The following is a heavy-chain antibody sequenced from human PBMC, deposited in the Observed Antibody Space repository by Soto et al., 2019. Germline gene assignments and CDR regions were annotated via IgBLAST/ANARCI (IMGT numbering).Heavy chain of an antibody. D-gene: IGHD1-1*01. CDR3: ARVATWTYGMDV. J-gene: IGHJ6*02. CDR1: GGSISRYY. CDR2: IYYSGST. Sequence: QVQLQESGPGLVKPSETLSLTCTVSGGSISRYYWSWIRQPPGKGLEWIGYIYYSGSTNYNPSLKSRVTISVDTSKNQFSLKLSSVTAADTAVYYCARVATWTYGMDVWGQGTTVTVSS. V-gene: IGHV4-59*01.